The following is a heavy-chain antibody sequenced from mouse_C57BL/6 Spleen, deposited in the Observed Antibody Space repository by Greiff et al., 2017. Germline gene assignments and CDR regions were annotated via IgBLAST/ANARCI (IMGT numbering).Heavy chain of an antibody. CDR2: IDPENGDT. V-gene: IGHV14-4*01. CDR3: TTWGPYFDY. CDR1: GFNIKDDY. Sequence: EVQLQQSGAELVRPGASVKLSCTASGFNIKDDYMHWVKQRPEPGLEWIGWIDPENGDTESASKFQGKATITADTSSNTAYLQLSSLTSEDTAVYYCTTWGPYFDYWGQGTTLTVSS. J-gene: IGHJ2*01.